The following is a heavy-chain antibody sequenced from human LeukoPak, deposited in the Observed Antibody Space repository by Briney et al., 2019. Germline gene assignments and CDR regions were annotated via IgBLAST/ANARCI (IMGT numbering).Heavy chain of an antibody. V-gene: IGHV3-33*01. Sequence: PGGSLRLSCAASGFTFSSYGFHWVRQAPGKGLEWVAVIWFDGSNKYYADSVKGRFTISRDNSKNTLYPQMNSLRVEDTAVYHCARNDYGDYGPQIWGQGTMVTVSS. J-gene: IGHJ3*02. CDR2: IWFDGSNK. CDR3: ARNDYGDYGPQI. CDR1: GFTFSSYG. D-gene: IGHD4-17*01.